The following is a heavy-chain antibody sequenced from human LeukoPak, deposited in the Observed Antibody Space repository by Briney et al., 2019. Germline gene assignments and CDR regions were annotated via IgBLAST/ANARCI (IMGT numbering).Heavy chain of an antibody. CDR1: GGSISSSNW. CDR2: IYHSGST. J-gene: IGHJ3*02. CDR3: ARDFDSVDTAMADAFDI. Sequence: PSETLSLTCAVSGGSISSSNWWSWVRQPPGKGLEWIGEIYHSGSTNYNPSLKSRVTISVDKSKNQFSLKLSSVTAADTAVYYCARDFDSVDTAMADAFDIWGQGTMVTVSS. D-gene: IGHD5-18*01. V-gene: IGHV4-4*02.